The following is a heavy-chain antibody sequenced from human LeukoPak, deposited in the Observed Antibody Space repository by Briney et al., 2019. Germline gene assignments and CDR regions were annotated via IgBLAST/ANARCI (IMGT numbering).Heavy chain of an antibody. CDR1: GFTFSSYW. V-gene: IGHV3-7*01. Sequence: PGGSLRLSCAASGFTFSSYWMSWVRQAPGKGLEWVANIKQDGSEKYYVDSVKGRFTISRDNAKNSLYLQMNSLRAEDTAVYYCARAKAGYYYYYMDVWGKGTTVTVSS. CDR2: IKQDGSEK. J-gene: IGHJ6*03. D-gene: IGHD6-13*01. CDR3: ARAKAGYYYYYMDV.